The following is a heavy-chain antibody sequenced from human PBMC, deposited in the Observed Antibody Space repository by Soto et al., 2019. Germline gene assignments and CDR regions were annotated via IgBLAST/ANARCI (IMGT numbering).Heavy chain of an antibody. CDR1: GYTFTSYG. CDR2: ISAYNGNT. V-gene: IGHV1-18*04. D-gene: IGHD6-19*01. J-gene: IGHJ4*02. Sequence: ASVKVSCKASGYTFTSYGISWVRQAPGQGLEWMGWISAYNGNTNYAQKLQGRVTMTTDTSTSTAYMELRSLRSDDTAVYYCARSMPVAGSGYFDYWGQGTLVTVSS. CDR3: ARSMPVAGSGYFDY.